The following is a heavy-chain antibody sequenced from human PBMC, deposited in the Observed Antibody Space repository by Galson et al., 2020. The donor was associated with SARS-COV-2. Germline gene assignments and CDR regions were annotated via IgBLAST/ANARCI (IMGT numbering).Heavy chain of an antibody. J-gene: IGHJ6*02. Sequence: SQTLSLTCAVSGFSVRRGHSWGWIRQPPGRGLAWIGNFYQDGTSYYNPSLKSRVSISIDTSTNVVSLSLMSVTAADTAVYYCARHASECSGGVCTHRYFAAMDVWGQGTTVIVSS. CDR2: FYQDGTS. V-gene: IGHV4-38-2*01. CDR1: GFSVRRGHS. D-gene: IGHD2-8*02. CDR3: ARHASECSGGVCTHRYFAAMDV.